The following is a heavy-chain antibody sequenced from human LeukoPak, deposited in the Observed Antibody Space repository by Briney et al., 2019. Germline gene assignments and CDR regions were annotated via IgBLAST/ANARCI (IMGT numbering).Heavy chain of an antibody. Sequence: PSETLSHTCTVSRGSISSFYWSWIRQPPGKGLEWIGYISYSGNTKYDPSLKSRVTISVDTSKNQFSLKLSCVTAADTAVYYCARDYGGKFDYWGQGTLVTVSS. D-gene: IGHD4-23*01. CDR1: RGSISSFY. CDR3: ARDYGGKFDY. J-gene: IGHJ4*02. V-gene: IGHV4-59*01. CDR2: ISYSGNT.